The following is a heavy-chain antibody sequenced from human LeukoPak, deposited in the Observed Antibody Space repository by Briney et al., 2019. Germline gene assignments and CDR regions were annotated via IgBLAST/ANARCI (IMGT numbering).Heavy chain of an antibody. CDR3: ATWPKVLRYFDWLSRALDY. D-gene: IGHD3-9*01. V-gene: IGHV1-24*01. Sequence: ASVKVSCKSSGGTFNNFALSWVRQAPGQGLEWMGGFDPEDGETIYAQKFQGRVTMTEDTSTDTAYMELSSLRSEDAAVYYCATWPKVLRYFDWLSRALDYWGQGTLVTVSS. CDR1: GGTFNNFA. J-gene: IGHJ4*02. CDR2: FDPEDGET.